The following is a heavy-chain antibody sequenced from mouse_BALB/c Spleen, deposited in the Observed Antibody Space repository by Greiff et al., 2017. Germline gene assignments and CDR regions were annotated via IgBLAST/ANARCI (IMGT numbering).Heavy chain of an antibody. CDR1: GFNIKDTY. CDR3: APITTVVGH. J-gene: IGHJ3*01. Sequence: VQLKESGAELVKPGASVKLSCTASGFNIKDTYMHWVKQRPEQGLEWIGRIDPANGNTKYDPKFQGKATITADTSSNTAYLQLSSLTSEDTAVYYCAPITTVVGHWGQGILVTVSA. V-gene: IGHV14-3*02. CDR2: IDPANGNT. D-gene: IGHD1-1*01.